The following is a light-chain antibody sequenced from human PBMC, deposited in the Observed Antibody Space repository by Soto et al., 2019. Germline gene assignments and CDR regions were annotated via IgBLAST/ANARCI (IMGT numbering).Light chain of an antibody. CDR3: HHLNNYPIT. CDR2: EVS. CDR1: QGVSSH. Sequence: DIQMTQSPSTLSASVGDRVTITCRASQGVSSHLAWHQQKPGKAPKLLIYEVSTLQSGVPSRFSGSGSGTDFTLTISSLQPEDFATYYCHHLNNYPITFGQGTRLEIK. V-gene: IGKV1-9*01. J-gene: IGKJ5*01.